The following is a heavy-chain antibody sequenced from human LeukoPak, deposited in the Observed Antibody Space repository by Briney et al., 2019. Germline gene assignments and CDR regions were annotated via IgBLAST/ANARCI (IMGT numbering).Heavy chain of an antibody. D-gene: IGHD3-22*01. J-gene: IGHJ4*02. V-gene: IGHV4-59*08. CDR1: GGSITSYY. Sequence: PSETLSLTCSVSGGSITSYYWSWIRQPPGKGLEWIGYIYYTGSTNYNPSLKSRVTISVDTSKNQFSLQLNSVTPEDTAVYYCARQIYYDSSGYYDYWGQGTLVTVSS. CDR2: IYYTGST. CDR3: ARQIYYDSSGYYDY.